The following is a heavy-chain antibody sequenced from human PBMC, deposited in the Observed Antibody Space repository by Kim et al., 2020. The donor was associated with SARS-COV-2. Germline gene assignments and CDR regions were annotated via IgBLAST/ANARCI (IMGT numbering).Heavy chain of an antibody. CDR1: GGSISSGGYY. CDR2: IYYSGST. Sequence: SETLSLTCTVSGGSISSGGYYWSWIRQHPGKGLEWIGYIYYSGSTYYNPSLKSRVTISVDTSKNQFSLKLSSVTAADTAVYYCARDQHSSGYFSFDYWGQGTLVTVSS. V-gene: IGHV4-31*03. D-gene: IGHD3-22*01. CDR3: ARDQHSSGYFSFDY. J-gene: IGHJ4*02.